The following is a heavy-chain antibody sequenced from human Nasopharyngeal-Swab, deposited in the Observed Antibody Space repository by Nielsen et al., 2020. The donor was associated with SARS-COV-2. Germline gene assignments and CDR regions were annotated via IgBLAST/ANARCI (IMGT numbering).Heavy chain of an antibody. CDR2: IYYSGGT. CDR1: GGSISSGGYY. CDR3: ARAIEQNYGDYLN. J-gene: IGHJ4*02. D-gene: IGHD4-17*01. Sequence: LRLSCTVSGGSISSGGYYWSWIRQHPGKGLEWIGYIYYSGGTYYNPSLKSRVTISVDTSKNQFSLKLSSVTAADTAVYYCARAIEQNYGDYLNWGQGTLVTVSS. V-gene: IGHV4-31*03.